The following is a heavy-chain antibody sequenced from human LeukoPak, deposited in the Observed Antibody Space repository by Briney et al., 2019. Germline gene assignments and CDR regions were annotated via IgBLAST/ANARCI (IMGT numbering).Heavy chain of an antibody. Sequence: SVKVSCKASGGTFNSYAIRWVRQAPGQGLESMGGIIHIFGTAHYTQKFQSRVTITADKSKSTAYMELSSLRSEDTAVYYCASRYYYVLIGDSYWGQGTLVTVSS. V-gene: IGHV1-69*06. D-gene: IGHD3-9*01. CDR3: ASRYYYVLIGDSY. CDR2: IIHIFGTA. J-gene: IGHJ4*02. CDR1: GGTFNSYA.